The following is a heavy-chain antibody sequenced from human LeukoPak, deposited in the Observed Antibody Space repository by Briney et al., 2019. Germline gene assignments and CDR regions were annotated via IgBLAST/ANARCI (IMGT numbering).Heavy chain of an antibody. J-gene: IGHJ4*02. CDR1: GYTFTGYY. Sequence: ASVKVSCKASGYTFTGYYMHWVRQAPGQGLEWMGWINPNSGGTNYAQKFQGRVTMTRDTSISTAYMELSRLRSDDTAVYYCARLRSYYDCSGYSPYWGQGTLVTVSS. D-gene: IGHD3-22*01. CDR3: ARLRSYYDCSGYSPY. V-gene: IGHV1-2*02. CDR2: INPNSGGT.